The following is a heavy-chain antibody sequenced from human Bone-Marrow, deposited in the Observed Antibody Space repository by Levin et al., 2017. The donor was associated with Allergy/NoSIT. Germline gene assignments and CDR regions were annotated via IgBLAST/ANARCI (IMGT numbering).Heavy chain of an antibody. CDR2: IYHSGST. Sequence: GSLRLSCGVSDASISSSNWWTWVRQPPGTGLEWIGEIYHSGSTNYNPSLKSRVTISVEKSKNQFSLKLSSVTAADTAVYYCARRNVLAPGEDWFDPWGQGTLVTVSS. V-gene: IGHV4-4*02. CDR1: DASISSSNW. D-gene: IGHD7-27*01. CDR3: ARRNVLAPGEDWFDP. J-gene: IGHJ5*02.